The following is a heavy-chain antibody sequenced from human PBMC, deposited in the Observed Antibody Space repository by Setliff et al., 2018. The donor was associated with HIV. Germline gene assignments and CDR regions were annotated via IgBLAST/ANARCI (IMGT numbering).Heavy chain of an antibody. J-gene: IGHJ4*02. CDR2: IKQDGSEK. D-gene: IGHD3-10*01. CDR3: AREFGPRPYDY. CDR1: GFTFSSYW. V-gene: IGHV3-7*03. Sequence: GGSLRLSCEAFGFTFSSYWMSWVRQAPGKGLEWVANIKQDGSEKYYVDSVKGRFTISRDNARHSVYLQMNSLRAEDTAVYFCAREFGPRPYDYWGQGTLVTVPS.